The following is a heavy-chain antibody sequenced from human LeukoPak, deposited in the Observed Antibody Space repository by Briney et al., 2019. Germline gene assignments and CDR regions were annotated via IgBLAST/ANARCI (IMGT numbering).Heavy chain of an antibody. CDR1: GGSVSSSSYY. J-gene: IGHJ5*02. V-gene: IGHV4-39*07. D-gene: IGHD6-13*01. CDR2: INHSGST. Sequence: PSETLSLTCTVSGGSVSSSSYYWSWIRQPPGKGLEWIGEINHSGSTNYNPSLKSRVTISVDTSKNQFSLKLSSVTAADTAVYYCARRRALYNNRIAAAGTGWFDPWGQGTLVTVSS. CDR3: ARRRALYNNRIAAAGTGWFDP.